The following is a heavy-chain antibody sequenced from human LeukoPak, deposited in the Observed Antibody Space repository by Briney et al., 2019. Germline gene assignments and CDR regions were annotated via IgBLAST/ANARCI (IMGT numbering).Heavy chain of an antibody. V-gene: IGHV1-69*01. Sequence: PGGSLRLSCAASGFTFSSYAISWVRQAPGQGLEWMGGIIPIFGTANYAQKFQGRVTITADESTSTAYMELSSLRSEDTAVYYCARDGYYGSGSYLKYWGQGTLVTVSS. CDR1: GFTFSSYA. CDR2: IIPIFGTA. D-gene: IGHD3-10*01. J-gene: IGHJ4*02. CDR3: ARDGYYGSGSYLKY.